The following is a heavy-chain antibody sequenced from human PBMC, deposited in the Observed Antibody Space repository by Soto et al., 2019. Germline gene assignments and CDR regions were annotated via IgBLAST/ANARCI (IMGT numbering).Heavy chain of an antibody. V-gene: IGHV1-18*01. CDR3: ARGRYGDY. CDR2: ISAHNGNT. D-gene: IGHD1-1*01. Sequence: QVHLVQSGAEVKKPGASVKVSCKGSGYDFTTYGITWVRQAPGQGLEWMAWISAHNGNTDYAQKLQGRVTVTRVTSTSTAYMELGSLRSDDTAMYYCARGRYGDYWGQGALVTVSS. CDR1: GYDFTTYG. J-gene: IGHJ4*02.